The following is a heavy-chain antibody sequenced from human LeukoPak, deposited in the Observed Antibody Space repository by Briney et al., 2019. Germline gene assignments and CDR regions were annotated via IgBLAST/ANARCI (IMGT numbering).Heavy chain of an antibody. D-gene: IGHD3-22*01. CDR2: ISSSSSYI. J-gene: IGHJ4*02. V-gene: IGHV3-21*01. CDR3: ARGLDYYDSSGYYEDY. CDR1: GFTFSSYS. Sequence: GGSLRLSCAASGFTFSSYSMNWVRQAPGKGLEWVSSISSSSSYIYYADSVKGRFTISRDNAKNSLYLQMNSLRAEDTAVYYCARGLDYYDSSGYYEDYWGQGTLVTVSS.